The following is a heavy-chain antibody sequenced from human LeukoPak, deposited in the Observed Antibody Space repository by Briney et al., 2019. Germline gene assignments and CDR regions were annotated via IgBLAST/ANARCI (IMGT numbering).Heavy chain of an antibody. CDR1: GGSISSSSYY. Sequence: PSETLSLTCTVSGGSISSSSYYWGWIRQPPGKGLEWIGSIYYSGSTYYNPSLKSRVTISVDTSKNQFSLKLSSVTAADTAVYYCARTVRGVGRWFDPWGQGTLVTVSS. CDR2: IYYSGST. J-gene: IGHJ5*02. D-gene: IGHD3-10*01. CDR3: ARTVRGVGRWFDP. V-gene: IGHV4-39*01.